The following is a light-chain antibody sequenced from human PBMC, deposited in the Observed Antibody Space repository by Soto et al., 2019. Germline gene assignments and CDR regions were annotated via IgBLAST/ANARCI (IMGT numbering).Light chain of an antibody. Sequence: DIQMTQSPSSLSASVGDRVTITCRASQSISSYLNWYQQKPGKDPKLLIYAASSLQIGVPSRFSGSGSGTDFSLTISSLQPEDFATYYCQRSFRTPLTFGGGTKVEIK. V-gene: IGKV1-39*01. J-gene: IGKJ4*01. CDR1: QSISSY. CDR2: AAS. CDR3: QRSFRTPLT.